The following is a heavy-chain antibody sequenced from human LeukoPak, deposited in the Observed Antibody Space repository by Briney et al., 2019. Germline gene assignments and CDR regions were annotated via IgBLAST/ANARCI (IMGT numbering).Heavy chain of an antibody. J-gene: IGHJ4*02. CDR1: GGSITSGDYY. D-gene: IGHD3-22*01. CDR3: ARRPKSYYDSSGYYY. V-gene: IGHV4-30-4*01. Sequence: SETLSLTCTVSGGSITSGDYYWSWVRQPPGKGLEWIGYIHYSGSTYYNPSLKSRVTISVDTSKNQFSLKLSSVTAADTAVYYCARRPKSYYDSSGYYYWGQGTLVTVSS. CDR2: IHYSGST.